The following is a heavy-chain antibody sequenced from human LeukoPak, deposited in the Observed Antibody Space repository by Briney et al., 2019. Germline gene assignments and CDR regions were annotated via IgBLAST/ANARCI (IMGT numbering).Heavy chain of an antibody. V-gene: IGHV3-30*02. J-gene: IGHJ4*02. CDR3: AKDQYSSSWYLGMFDY. D-gene: IGHD6-13*01. CDR1: GFTFSSYG. Sequence: GGSLRLSCAASGFTFSSYGMHWVRQAPGKGLEWVAFIRYDGSNKYYADSVKGRFTISRDNSKNTLYLQMNSLRAEDTAVYYCAKDQYSSSWYLGMFDYWGQGTLVTVSS. CDR2: IRYDGSNK.